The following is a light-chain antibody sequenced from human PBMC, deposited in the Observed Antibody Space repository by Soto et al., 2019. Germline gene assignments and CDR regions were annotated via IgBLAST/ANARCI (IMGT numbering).Light chain of an antibody. Sequence: EAVLTQSPATLSASPGERVTLSCRASLSVSRNLAWYQQRPGQAPRLIIYDASTRATGVPARFSGSGSETDFTLTISSLQSEDFAVYYSQHCSVWPTFGQGTKVEVK. CDR3: QHCSVWPT. CDR1: LSVSRN. J-gene: IGKJ1*01. V-gene: IGKV3-15*01. CDR2: DAS.